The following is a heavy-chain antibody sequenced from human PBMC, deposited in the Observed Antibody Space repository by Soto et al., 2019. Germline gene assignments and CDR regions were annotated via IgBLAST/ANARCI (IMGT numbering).Heavy chain of an antibody. J-gene: IGHJ6*03. CDR2: INHSGST. CDR1: GGSFSGYY. D-gene: IGHD1-26*01. Sequence: SETLSLTCAVYGGSFSGYYWSWIRQPPGKGLEWIGEINHSGSTNYNPSLKSRVTISVDTSKNQFSLKLSSVTAADTAVYYCARRLGVAQRYYYYYMDVWGKGTTVTVSS. V-gene: IGHV4-34*01. CDR3: ARRLGVAQRYYYYYMDV.